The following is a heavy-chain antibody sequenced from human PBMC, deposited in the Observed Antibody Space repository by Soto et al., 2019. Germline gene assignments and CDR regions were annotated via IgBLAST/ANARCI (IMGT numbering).Heavy chain of an antibody. V-gene: IGHV4-59*08. CDR3: ARRYYDILTGYHYYFDS. Sequence: SETLSLTCTVSGDSISSYYWSWIRQPPGKGLEWIGQIYFGGSTNYNPSLKSRVTISLDTSKNQFSLEVRSVTAADTAVYYCARRYYDILTGYHYYFDSWGQGTRVTVSS. CDR1: GDSISSYY. CDR2: IYFGGST. D-gene: IGHD3-9*01. J-gene: IGHJ4*02.